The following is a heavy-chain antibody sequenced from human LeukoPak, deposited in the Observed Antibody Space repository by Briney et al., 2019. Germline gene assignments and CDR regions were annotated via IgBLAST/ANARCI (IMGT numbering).Heavy chain of an antibody. J-gene: IGHJ5*02. V-gene: IGHV3-9*01. CDR2: ISWNSGSI. Sequence: GESLRLSCAASGFTFDDYAMHWVRQAPGKGLEWVSGISWNSGSIGYADSVKGRFTIARDNAKNSLYLQMNSLRAEDTALYYCAKDVNFDWLFGGFDPWGQGTLVTVSS. D-gene: IGHD3-9*01. CDR3: AKDVNFDWLFGGFDP. CDR1: GFTFDDYA.